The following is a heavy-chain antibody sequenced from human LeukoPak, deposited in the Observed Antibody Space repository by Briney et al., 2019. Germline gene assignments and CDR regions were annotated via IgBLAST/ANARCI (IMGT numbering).Heavy chain of an antibody. D-gene: IGHD3-9*01. Sequence: ETLSLTCTVSGSISSSYYWGWIRQPPGKGLEWIAIIFYSGSTYYNPSLKSRVTISVDTSKNQFSLKLSSVTAADTAVYYCARVVGTYYDILTGRYYFDYWGQGTLVTVSS. CDR3: ARVVGTYYDILTGRYYFDY. CDR2: IFYSGST. J-gene: IGHJ4*02. V-gene: IGHV4-39*07. CDR1: GSISSSYY.